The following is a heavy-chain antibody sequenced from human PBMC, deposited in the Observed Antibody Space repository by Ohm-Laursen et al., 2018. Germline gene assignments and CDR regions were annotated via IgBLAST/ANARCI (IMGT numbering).Heavy chain of an antibody. CDR1: GFSLNGSPMC. V-gene: IGHV2-70*11. D-gene: IGHD4-23*01. CDR2: IDWDDDK. J-gene: IGHJ4*02. CDR3: VRIPPGDNSYFDF. Sequence: TQTLTLTCTFSGFSLNGSPMCMSWIRQSPGKGLEWLARIDWDDDKWYSTSLMTRLTISKDTSKNQVVLTMTKMEPVDTATYYCVRIPPGDNSYFDFWGQGILVTVS.